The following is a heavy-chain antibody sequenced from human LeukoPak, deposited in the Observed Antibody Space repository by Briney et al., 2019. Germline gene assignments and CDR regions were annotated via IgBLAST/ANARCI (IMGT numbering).Heavy chain of an antibody. J-gene: IGHJ5*02. CDR1: GFTFDDYA. CDR2: ISWNSGSI. V-gene: IGHV3-9*01. Sequence: GGSLRLSCAASGFTFDDYAMHWVRQAPGKGPEWVSGISWNSGSIGYSDSVKGRFTISRDNAKNSLYLQMNSLRAEDTALYYCAKDSGYEFDPWGQGTLVTVSS. D-gene: IGHD5-18*01. CDR3: AKDSGYEFDP.